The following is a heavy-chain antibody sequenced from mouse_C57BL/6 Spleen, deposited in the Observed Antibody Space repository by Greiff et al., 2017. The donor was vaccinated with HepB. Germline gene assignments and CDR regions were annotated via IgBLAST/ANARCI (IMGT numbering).Heavy chain of an antibody. J-gene: IGHJ4*01. Sequence: EVQVVESGGGLVKPGGSLKLSCAASGFTFSDYGMHWVRQAPEKGLEWVAYISSGSSTIYYADTVKGRSTISRDNATNTLFLQMTSLRSEDTAMYYCERPSITTVVANYAMDYWGQGTSVTVSS. CDR1: GFTFSDYG. CDR2: ISSGSSTI. V-gene: IGHV5-17*01. D-gene: IGHD1-1*01. CDR3: ERPSITTVVANYAMDY.